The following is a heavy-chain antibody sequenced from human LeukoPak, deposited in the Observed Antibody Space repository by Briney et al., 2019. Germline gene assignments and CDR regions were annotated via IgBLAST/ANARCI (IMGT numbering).Heavy chain of an antibody. CDR3: VRAHSIHNYHYGIDV. J-gene: IGHJ6*02. V-gene: IGHV3-64*01. Sequence: GGSLRLSCAASGFTFSDFAMPWLRQAPGKGLDYVSTISSNGISPYYANSVKGRFTISRDNSKNTLYLQMGSLRADDTAVYYCVRAHSIHNYHYGIDVWGHGTTVTVSS. CDR2: ISSNGISP. CDR1: GFTFSDFA. D-gene: IGHD3-3*01.